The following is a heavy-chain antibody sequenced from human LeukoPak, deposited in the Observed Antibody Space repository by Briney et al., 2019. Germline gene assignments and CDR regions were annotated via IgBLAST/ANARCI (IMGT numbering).Heavy chain of an antibody. V-gene: IGHV3-49*04. CDR2: IRSKAYGGTT. CDR3: TGDTSGRITFDY. J-gene: IGHJ4*02. D-gene: IGHD3-22*01. CDR1: GFTFGDYA. Sequence: GGSLRLSCTASGFTFGDYAMSWVRQAPGKGPEWVGFIRSKAYGGTTEYAASVKGRFTISRDDSKSIAYLQMNSLKTEDTAVYYCTGDTSGRITFDYWGQGTLVTVSS.